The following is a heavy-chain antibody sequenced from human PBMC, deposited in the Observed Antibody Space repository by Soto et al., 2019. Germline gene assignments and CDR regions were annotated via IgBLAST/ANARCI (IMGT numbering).Heavy chain of an antibody. D-gene: IGHD6-19*01. CDR2: ISAYNGNT. Sequence: GASVKVSCKASGYTFTSYGISWLRQAPGQGLEWMGWISAYNGNTNYAQKLQGRVTMTTDTSTSTAYMELRSLRSDDTAVYYCARVPSKVRYSSGWYSDYWGQGTLVTVSS. CDR3: ARVPSKVRYSSGWYSDY. CDR1: GYTFTSYG. V-gene: IGHV1-18*01. J-gene: IGHJ4*02.